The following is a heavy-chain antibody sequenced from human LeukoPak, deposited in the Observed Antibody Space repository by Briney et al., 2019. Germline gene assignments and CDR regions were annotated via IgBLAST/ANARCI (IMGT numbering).Heavy chain of an antibody. Sequence: ADTLSLTCTVSGGSISSYYWSWIRQPAGKGLEWIGRIYTSGSTNYNPSLKSRVTMSVDTSKNQFSLKLSSVTAADTAVYYCAREGLVGELLYWGQGTLVTVSS. CDR3: AREGLVGELLY. CDR1: GGSISSYY. CDR2: IYTSGST. J-gene: IGHJ4*02. V-gene: IGHV4-4*07. D-gene: IGHD1-26*01.